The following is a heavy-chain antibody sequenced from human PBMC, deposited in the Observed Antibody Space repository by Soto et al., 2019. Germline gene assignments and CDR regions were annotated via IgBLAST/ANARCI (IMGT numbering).Heavy chain of an antibody. J-gene: IGHJ6*02. CDR1: GYTFTSYG. Sequence: ASVKVSCKASGYTFTSYGISWLRQAPGQGLEWMGWISAYNGNTNYAQKFQGRVTMTTDTSTSTAYMELRSLRSDDTAVYYCARGRVADDYLHYYYGMDVWGQGTTVTVSS. D-gene: IGHD2-15*01. V-gene: IGHV1-18*01. CDR2: ISAYNGNT. CDR3: ARGRVADDYLHYYYGMDV.